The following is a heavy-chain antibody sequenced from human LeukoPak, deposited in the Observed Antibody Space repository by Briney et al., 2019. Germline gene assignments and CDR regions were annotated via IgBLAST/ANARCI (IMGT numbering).Heavy chain of an antibody. CDR3: ARTYYYDSGGYSRITALSGMDV. V-gene: IGHV4-34*01. Sequence: SETLSLTCAVYGGSFNGYYWSWIRQPPGKGLEWIGEINHSGSTNYNPSLKSRVTISVDTSKNQFSLKLSSVTAADTAVYYCARTYYYDSGGYSRITALSGMDVWGQGTTVTVSS. CDR1: GGSFNGYY. CDR2: INHSGST. J-gene: IGHJ6*02. D-gene: IGHD3-22*01.